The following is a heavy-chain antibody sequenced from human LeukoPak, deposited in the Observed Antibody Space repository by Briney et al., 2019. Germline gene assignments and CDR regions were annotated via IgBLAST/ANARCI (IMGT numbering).Heavy chain of an antibody. J-gene: IGHJ3*02. D-gene: IGHD3-10*01. CDR2: IFYSGST. Sequence: SETLSLTCTVSGGSVSDYYWGWVRQPPGKGLEWIGNIFYSGSTYYSPSLKSRVTISLDTSRNQFSLKLNSVTAADTAVYYCAKSNGYGLVDIWGQGTMVTVSS. CDR1: GGSVSDYY. CDR3: AKSNGYGLVDI. V-gene: IGHV4-39*07.